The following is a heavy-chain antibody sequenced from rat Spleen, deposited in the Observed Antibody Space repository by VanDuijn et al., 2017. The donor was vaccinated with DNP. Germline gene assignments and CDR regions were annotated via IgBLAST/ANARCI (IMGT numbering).Heavy chain of an antibody. D-gene: IGHD1-12*02. CDR3: ARQGLVVITTYFDY. V-gene: IGHV5-17*01. Sequence: EVQLVESGGGLVQPGRSLKLSCAASGFTFSDYAMAWVRQAPKKGLEWVATISYDGSRTYYRDSVKGRFTISRDNAKSTLYLQMDSLRSEDTATYYCARQGLVVITTYFDYWGQGVMVPVSS. CDR1: GFTFSDYA. CDR2: ISYDGSRT. J-gene: IGHJ2*01.